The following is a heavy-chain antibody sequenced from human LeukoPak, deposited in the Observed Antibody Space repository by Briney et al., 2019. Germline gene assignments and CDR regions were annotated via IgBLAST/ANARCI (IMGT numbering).Heavy chain of an antibody. D-gene: IGHD3-10*01. CDR3: ASQVLWFGES. Sequence: LPGGSLRLSCAASGFTFSSYSMNWVRQAPGEGLEWVSYISSSGSSIYYADFVKGRFTISRDNAKNSLYLQMNSLRAEDTAVYYCASQVLWFGESWGQGTLVTVSS. J-gene: IGHJ4*02. V-gene: IGHV3-48*04. CDR2: ISSSGSSI. CDR1: GFTFSSYS.